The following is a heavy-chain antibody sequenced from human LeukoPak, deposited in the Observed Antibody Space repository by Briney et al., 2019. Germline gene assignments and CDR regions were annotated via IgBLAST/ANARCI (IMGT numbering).Heavy chain of an antibody. J-gene: IGHJ4*02. CDR1: GFTFGDYA. CDR2: IRGKAYGGTT. V-gene: IGHV3-49*04. CDR3: TRWRVTSMLYS. D-gene: IGHD2/OR15-2a*01. Sequence: GGSLRLSCTTSGFTFGDYAMAWVRQTPGKGLECVGSIRGKAYGGTTEYAASVKGRFTISRDDSRSIAYLQMNSLKIEDTAVYYCTRWRVTSMLYSWGQGTPVTVSS.